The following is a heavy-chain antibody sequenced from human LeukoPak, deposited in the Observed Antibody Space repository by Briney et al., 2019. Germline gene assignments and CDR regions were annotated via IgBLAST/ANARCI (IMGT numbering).Heavy chain of an antibody. V-gene: IGHV4-34*01. D-gene: IGHD2/OR15-2a*01. CDR1: GGSFSGYY. CDR2: INHSGSI. J-gene: IGHJ5*02. Sequence: SETLSLTCAVYGGSFSGYYWSWIRQPPGKGLEWIGEINHSGSINYNPSLKSRVTISVDTSKNQFSLKLSSVTAADTAVYYCARETRTTAEFDPWGQGTLVTVSS. CDR3: ARETRTTAEFDP.